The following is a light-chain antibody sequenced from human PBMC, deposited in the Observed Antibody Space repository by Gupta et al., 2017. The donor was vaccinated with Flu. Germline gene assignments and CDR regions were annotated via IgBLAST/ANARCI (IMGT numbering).Light chain of an antibody. CDR1: QNINNH. CDR2: DSS. CDR3: QQRSDWPPYT. Sequence: EIVLTQSPATLSLSPGERATLSCRASQNINNHLAWYQQKPGQAPRLLIHDSSNRATGIPDRFSGSGSGTDFNLTISSLEPEDFVVYYCQQRSDWPPYTFGQGTKLEVK. V-gene: IGKV3-11*01. J-gene: IGKJ2*01.